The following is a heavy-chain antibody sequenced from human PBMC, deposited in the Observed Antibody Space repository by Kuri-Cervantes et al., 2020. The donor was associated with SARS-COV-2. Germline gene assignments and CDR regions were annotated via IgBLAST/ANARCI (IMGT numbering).Heavy chain of an antibody. CDR1: GFTFSSYA. V-gene: IGHV4-34*01. CDR2: LNDSGSTHYNTGST. CDR3: ARGRGRRRAYYGMDV. J-gene: IGHJ6*02. Sequence: ESLKISCAASGFTFSSYAMSWVRQAPGKGLEWIGELNDSGSTHYNTGSTNYNPSLRSRVTISLDTSKNEFSLKMNSVTAADTAVYYCARGRGRRRAYYGMDVWGQGTTVTVSS. D-gene: IGHD5-24*01.